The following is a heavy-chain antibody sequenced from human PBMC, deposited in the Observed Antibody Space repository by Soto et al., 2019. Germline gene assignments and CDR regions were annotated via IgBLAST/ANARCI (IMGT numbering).Heavy chain of an antibody. CDR3: ARRLYGDYDY. V-gene: IGHV1-18*01. CDR2: ISTYNGNT. CDR1: GYSFTTSW. J-gene: IGHJ4*02. D-gene: IGHD4-17*01. Sequence: ASVNVSCKASGYSFTTSWITWVRQAPGQGLGWMGWISTYNGNTNYAQKLQDRVTLTTDTSTSTAYMELRSLRSDDTAIYYCARRLYGDYDYWGQGTLVTVSS.